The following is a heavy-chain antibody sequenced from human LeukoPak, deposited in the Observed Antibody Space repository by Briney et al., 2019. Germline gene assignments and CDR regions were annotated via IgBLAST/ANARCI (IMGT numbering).Heavy chain of an antibody. V-gene: IGHV3-23*01. Sequence: GGSLRLSCAASGFTFSSYAMSWVRQAPGRGLQWVSTITGTTHYADSVRGRFTISRDNSKNILYLQMNSLSTEDTAIYYCAKAFREYGSSTYSSFDIWGQGTMVTVSS. CDR1: GFTFSSYA. CDR2: ITGTT. CDR3: AKAFREYGSSTYSSFDI. D-gene: IGHD6-13*01. J-gene: IGHJ3*02.